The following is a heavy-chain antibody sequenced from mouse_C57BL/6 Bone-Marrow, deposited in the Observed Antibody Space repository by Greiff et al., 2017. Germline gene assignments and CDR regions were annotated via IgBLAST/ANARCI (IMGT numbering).Heavy chain of an antibody. D-gene: IGHD1-1*01. V-gene: IGHV1-81*01. CDR3: AREGYYGNYSMDY. Sequence: VQLQQPGAELARPGASVTLSCKASGYTFTSYGISWVKQRTGQGLEWIGEIYPRSGNTYYNEKFKGKATLTADKSSSTAYMELLSLTSEDSAVYFCAREGYYGNYSMDYWGQGTSVTVSS. CDR1: GYTFTSYG. J-gene: IGHJ4*01. CDR2: IYPRSGNT.